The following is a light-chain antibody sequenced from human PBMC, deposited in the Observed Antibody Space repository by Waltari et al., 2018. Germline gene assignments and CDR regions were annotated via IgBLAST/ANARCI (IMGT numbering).Light chain of an antibody. V-gene: IGLV2-23*02. Sequence: QSALTQPASVSGSPGLSITISCTGTSSHVGGYNLVSGYQQHPGKAPKLMIYDVTKRPSGVSNRFSGSKSGNTASLTISGLQAGDEADYYCCSYASTTWVFGGGTRLTVL. J-gene: IGLJ3*02. CDR1: SSHVGGYNL. CDR3: CSYASTTWV. CDR2: DVT.